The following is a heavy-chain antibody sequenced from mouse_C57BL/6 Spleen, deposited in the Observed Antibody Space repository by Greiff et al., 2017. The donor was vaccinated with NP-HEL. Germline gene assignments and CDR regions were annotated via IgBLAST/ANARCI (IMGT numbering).Heavy chain of an antibody. Sequence: QVQLQQPGAELVKPGASVKLSCKASGYTFTSYWMHWVKQRPGQGLEWIGMIHPNSGSTNYNEKFKSKATLTVDKSSSTAYMQLSSLTSEDSAVYYCARDYGSSYVDYWGQGTTLTVPS. CDR2: IHPNSGST. V-gene: IGHV1-64*01. D-gene: IGHD1-1*01. CDR1: GYTFTSYW. CDR3: ARDYGSSYVDY. J-gene: IGHJ2*01.